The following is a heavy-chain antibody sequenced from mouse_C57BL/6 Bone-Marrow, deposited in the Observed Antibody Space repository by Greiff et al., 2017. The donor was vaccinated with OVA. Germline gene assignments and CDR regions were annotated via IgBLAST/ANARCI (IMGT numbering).Heavy chain of an antibody. CDR2: INPGSGGT. D-gene: IGHD1-1*01. V-gene: IGHV1-54*01. CDR1: GYAFTNYL. Sequence: VQVVESGAELVRPGTSVKVSCKASGYAFTNYLIEWVKQRPGQGLEWIGVINPGSGGTNYNEKFKGKATLTADKSSSTAYMQLSSLTSEDSAVYFCASGDGSSSFAYWGQGTLVTVSA. CDR3: ASGDGSSSFAY. J-gene: IGHJ3*01.